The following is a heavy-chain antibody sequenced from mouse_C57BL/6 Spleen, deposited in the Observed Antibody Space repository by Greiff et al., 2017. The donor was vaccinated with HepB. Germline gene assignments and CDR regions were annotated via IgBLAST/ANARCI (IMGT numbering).Heavy chain of an antibody. D-gene: IGHD2-2*01. V-gene: IGHV1-39*01. CDR2: INPNYGTT. CDR1: GYSFTDYN. J-gene: IGHJ4*01. CDR3: ARGSTMVTTGAMDY. Sequence: VQLKQSGPELVKPGASVKISCKASGYSFTDYNMNWVKQSNGKSLEWIGVINPNYGTTSYNQKFKGKATLTVDQSSSTAYMQLNSLTSEDSAVYYCARGSTMVTTGAMDYWGQGTSVTVSS.